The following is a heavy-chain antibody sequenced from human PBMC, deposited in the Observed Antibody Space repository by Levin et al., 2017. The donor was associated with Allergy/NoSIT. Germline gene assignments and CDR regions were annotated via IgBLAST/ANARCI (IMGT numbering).Heavy chain of an antibody. J-gene: IGHJ4*02. CDR1: XXXXXGYNW. Sequence: PSETLSLTCAVSXXXXXGYNWWGWVSQPPGKGLEWIGEIYHSGSTNYNPSLKSRVTISVDKSKNQFSLKLNSVTAADTAVYYCARDHGDHDSSGYYFDFWGQGTLVTVSS. D-gene: IGHD3-22*01. V-gene: IGHV4-4*02. CDR2: IYHSGST. CDR3: ARDHGDHDSSGYYFDF.